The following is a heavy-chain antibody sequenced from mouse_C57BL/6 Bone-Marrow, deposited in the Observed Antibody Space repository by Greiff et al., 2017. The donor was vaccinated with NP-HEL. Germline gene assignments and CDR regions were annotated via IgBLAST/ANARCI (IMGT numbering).Heavy chain of an antibody. V-gene: IGHV5-6*01. CDR1: GFTFSSYG. Sequence: EVKVVESGGDLVKPGGSLKLSCAASGFTFSSYGMSWVRQTPDKRLEWVATISSGGSYTYYPDSVKGRFTISRDNAKNTLYLQMSSLKSEDTAMYYCARQELKHYYGSSLFAYWGQGTLVTVSA. CDR2: ISSGGSYT. D-gene: IGHD1-1*01. CDR3: ARQELKHYYGSSLFAY. J-gene: IGHJ3*01.